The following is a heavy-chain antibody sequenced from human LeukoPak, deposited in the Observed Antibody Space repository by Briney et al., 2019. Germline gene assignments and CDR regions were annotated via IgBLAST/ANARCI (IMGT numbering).Heavy chain of an antibody. CDR1: GGFISSYY. CDR2: IYYSGST. V-gene: IGHV4-59*08. CDR3: ARRLSNPGIAAAGSPFDY. Sequence: PSETLSLTCSVSGGFISSYYWSWIRQPPGKGLEWIGYIYYSGSTNYNPSLKSRVTISVDTSKNQFSLKLSSVTAADTAVYYCARRLSNPGIAAAGSPFDYWGQGTLVTVSS. J-gene: IGHJ4*02. D-gene: IGHD6-13*01.